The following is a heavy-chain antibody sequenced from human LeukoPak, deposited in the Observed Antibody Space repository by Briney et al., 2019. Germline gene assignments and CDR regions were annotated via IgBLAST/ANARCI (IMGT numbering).Heavy chain of an antibody. CDR3: AANDFWSGPTYYYYGMDV. CDR1: GFTFTSSA. V-gene: IGHV1-58*02. J-gene: IGHJ6*02. D-gene: IGHD3-3*01. CDR2: IVVGSGNT. Sequence: ASVKASCKASGFTFTSSAMQWVRQTRGQRLEWIGWIVVGSGNTNYAQKFQERVTITRDMSTSTAYMELSSLRSEDTAVYYCAANDFWSGPTYYYYGMDVWGQGTTVTVSS.